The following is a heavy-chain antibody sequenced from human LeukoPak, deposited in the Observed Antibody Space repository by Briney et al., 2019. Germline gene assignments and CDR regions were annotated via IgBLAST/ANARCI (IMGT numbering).Heavy chain of an antibody. CDR3: ARINYDYVWGSYRYTGGFDY. J-gene: IGHJ4*02. D-gene: IGHD3-16*02. Sequence: PGGSLRLSCAASGFSFSTYAMTWVRQLPGKGLEWVSYISSSGSTIYYADSVKGRFTISRDNAKNSLYLQMNSLRAEDTAVYYCARINYDYVWGSYRYTGGFDYWGQGTLVTVSS. CDR1: GFSFSTYA. CDR2: ISSSGSTI. V-gene: IGHV3-48*03.